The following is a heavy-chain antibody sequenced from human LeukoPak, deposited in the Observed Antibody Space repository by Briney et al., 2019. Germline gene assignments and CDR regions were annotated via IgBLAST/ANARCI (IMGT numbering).Heavy chain of an antibody. V-gene: IGHV3-48*03. J-gene: IGHJ4*02. Sequence: PGGSLRLSCATSGFTFSSYEMNWVRQAPGKGLEWISYITTSGTSTYYADSVKGRFTISRDNAKNSLYLQMNSLRAEDTALYYCARGGWFGELLFDYWGQGTLVTVSS. CDR3: ARGGWFGELLFDY. CDR1: GFTFSSYE. D-gene: IGHD3-10*01. CDR2: ITTSGTST.